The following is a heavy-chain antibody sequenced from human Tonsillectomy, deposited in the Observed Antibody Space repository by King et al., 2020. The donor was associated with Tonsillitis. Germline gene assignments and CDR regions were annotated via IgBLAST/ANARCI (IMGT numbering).Heavy chain of an antibody. D-gene: IGHD1-26*01. V-gene: IGHV3-66*01. CDR3: ARDTVGATSPFDY. J-gene: IGHJ4*02. CDR1: GFTVSSNY. CDR2: IYSGGST. Sequence: VQLVESGGGLVQPGGSLRLSCAASGFTVSSNYMSWVRQAPGKGLEWVSVIYSGGSTYYADSVKGRVTISRDNSKDTLYLQMNSLSAEDTAVYYCARDTVGATSPFDYWGQGTLVTVSS.